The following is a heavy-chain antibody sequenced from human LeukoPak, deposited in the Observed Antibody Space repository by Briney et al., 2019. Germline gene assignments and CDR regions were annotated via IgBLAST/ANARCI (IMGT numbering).Heavy chain of an antibody. Sequence: SETLSLTCAVYGGSFSGYYWSWIRQPPGKGLEWIGEINHSGSTNYNPSLKSRVTISVDTSKNQFSLKLSSVTAADTAVYYCARVNFWSGNDFWGQGILVTVSS. V-gene: IGHV4-34*01. D-gene: IGHD3-3*01. J-gene: IGHJ4*02. CDR1: GGSFSGYY. CDR2: INHSGST. CDR3: ARVNFWSGNDF.